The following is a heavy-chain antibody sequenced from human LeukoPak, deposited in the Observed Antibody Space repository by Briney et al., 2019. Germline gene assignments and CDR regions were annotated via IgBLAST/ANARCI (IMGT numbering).Heavy chain of an antibody. Sequence: GGSLRLSCAASGFTFSSYAMSWVRQAPGKGLEWVSAISGSGGSTYYADSVKGRFTISRDNSKNTQYLQMNSLRAEDTAVYYCAKASRGYSGYEPTLFDYWGQGTLVTVSS. J-gene: IGHJ4*02. D-gene: IGHD5-12*01. CDR1: GFTFSSYA. CDR2: ISGSGGST. CDR3: AKASRGYSGYEPTLFDY. V-gene: IGHV3-23*01.